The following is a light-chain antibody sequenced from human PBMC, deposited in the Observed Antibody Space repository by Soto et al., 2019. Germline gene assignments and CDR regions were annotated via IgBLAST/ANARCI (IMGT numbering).Light chain of an antibody. CDR2: GVR. J-gene: IGLJ2*01. CDR3: CSIAGSSVA. Sequence: QSALTQPRSVSGSPGQSVTISCTGTSSYVGGYDYVSWFQHHPGRAPKLMIYGVRKRPSGVPDRFSGSKSGNTASLTISGLQAEDEADYYCCSIAGSSVAFGGGTKLTVL. CDR1: SSYVGGYDY. V-gene: IGLV2-11*01.